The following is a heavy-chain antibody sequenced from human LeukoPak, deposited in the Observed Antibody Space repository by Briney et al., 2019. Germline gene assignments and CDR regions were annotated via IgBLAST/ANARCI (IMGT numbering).Heavy chain of an antibody. Sequence: MPSQTLSLTCTVSGGSISSSSYYWGWIRQPPGKGLEWIGSIYYSGSTNYNPSLKSRVTISVDTSKNQFSLKLSSVTAADTAVYYCARGHRGGGSYSYYYYYMDVWGKGTTVTVSS. J-gene: IGHJ6*03. CDR2: IYYSGST. V-gene: IGHV4-39*07. D-gene: IGHD1-26*01. CDR3: ARGHRGGGSYSYYYYYMDV. CDR1: GGSISSSSYY.